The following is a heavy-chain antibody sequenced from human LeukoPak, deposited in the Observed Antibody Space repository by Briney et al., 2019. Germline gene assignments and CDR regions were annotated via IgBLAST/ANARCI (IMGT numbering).Heavy chain of an antibody. D-gene: IGHD5-18*01. J-gene: IGHJ1*01. CDR3: ARDTVDTAMVQH. V-gene: IGHV4-30-4*08. CDR1: GGSVSSGDYY. CDR2: IYYSGST. Sequence: SQTLSLTCTVSGGSVSSGDYYWSWIRQPPGTGLEWIGYIYYSGSTYYNPSLKSRVSISQDTSKNQFSLKLSSVTAADTAVYYCARDTVDTAMVQHWGQGTLVTVSS.